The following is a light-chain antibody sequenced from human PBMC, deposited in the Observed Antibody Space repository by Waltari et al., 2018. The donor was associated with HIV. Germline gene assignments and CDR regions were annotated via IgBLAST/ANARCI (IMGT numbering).Light chain of an antibody. J-gene: IGLJ3*02. CDR1: SSRIGAYNH. V-gene: IGLV2-11*01. CDR2: DVT. CDR3: CSYVGTSVL. Sequence: QSALTQPRSVSGSPGQSVTISCPGPSSRIGAYNHVSWYQQLPGKAPKPIIFDVTKRSSGVPDRFSASRSGNTASLTISGLQPEDEADYYCCSYVGTSVLFGGGTKVTVL.